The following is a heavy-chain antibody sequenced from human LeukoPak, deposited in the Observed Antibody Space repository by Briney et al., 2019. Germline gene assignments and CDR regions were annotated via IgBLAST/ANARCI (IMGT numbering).Heavy chain of an antibody. D-gene: IGHD1-26*01. J-gene: IGHJ4*02. CDR1: GGSISSYY. CDR3: ARLGAGRNFDY. CDR2: IYYSGST. Sequence: SGTLSLTCTVSGGSISSYYWSWIRQPPGKGLEWIGYIYYSGSTNYNPSLKSRVTISVDTSKNQFSLRLSSVTAADTAVYYCARLGAGRNFDYWGQGILVTVSS. V-gene: IGHV4-59*08.